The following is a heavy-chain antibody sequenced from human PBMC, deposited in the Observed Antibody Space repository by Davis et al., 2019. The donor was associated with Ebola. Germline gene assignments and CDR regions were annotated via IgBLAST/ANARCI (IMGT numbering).Heavy chain of an antibody. D-gene: IGHD3-3*01. CDR3: ARATPGYYRGHDAFDI. CDR2: IYYSGST. V-gene: IGHV4-39*07. Sequence: PGGSLRLSCTVSGGSISSSSYYWGWIRQPPGKGLEWIGSIYYSGSTYYNPSLKSRVTISVDTSKNQFSLKLSSVTAADTAVYYWARATPGYYRGHDAFDIWGQGTMVTVSS. J-gene: IGHJ3*02. CDR1: GGSISSSSYY.